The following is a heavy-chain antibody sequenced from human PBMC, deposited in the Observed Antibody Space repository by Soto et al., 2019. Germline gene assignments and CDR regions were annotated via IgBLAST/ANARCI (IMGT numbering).Heavy chain of an antibody. J-gene: IGHJ4*02. CDR3: ARHRGTLYYFDY. Sequence: ASVKVSCKASGGTFSSYTISWVRQVPGQGLEWMGRIIPILGIANYAQKFQGRVTITADKSTSTAYMELSSLRSEDTAVYYCARHRGTLYYFDYWGQGTLVTVSS. V-gene: IGHV1-69*02. CDR2: IIPILGIA. D-gene: IGHD3-10*01. CDR1: GGTFSSYT.